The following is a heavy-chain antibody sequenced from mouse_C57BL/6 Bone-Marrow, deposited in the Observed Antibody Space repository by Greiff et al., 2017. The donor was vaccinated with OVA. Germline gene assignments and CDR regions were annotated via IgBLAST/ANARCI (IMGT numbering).Heavy chain of an antibody. CDR1: EYEFPSHD. D-gene: IGHD2-3*01. V-gene: IGHV5-2*01. CDR3: ASFYDGYSAWFAY. J-gene: IGHJ3*01. CDR2: INSDGGST. Sequence: EVKLVESGGGLVQPGESLKLSCESNEYEFPSHDMSWVRKTPERRLELVAAINSDGGSTYYPDTMERRFIISRDNTKKTLYLHMSSMMSEDTALYYFASFYDGYSAWFAYWGQGTLVTVSA.